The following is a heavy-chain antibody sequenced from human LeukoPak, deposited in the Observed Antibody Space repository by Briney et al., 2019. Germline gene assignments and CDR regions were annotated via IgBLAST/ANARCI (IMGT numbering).Heavy chain of an antibody. J-gene: IGHJ4*02. V-gene: IGHV1-8*01. D-gene: IGHD6-19*01. Sequence: ASVKVSCKASGYSFTSYDLSWVRQATGRGLEWMGWMNPNSGNTGYAQKFQGRVTMTRDTSISTAYMELTSLTSEDTAIYYCARGLAVAGTGYWGQGTLVTVSS. CDR2: MNPNSGNT. CDR1: GYSFTSYD. CDR3: ARGLAVAGTGY.